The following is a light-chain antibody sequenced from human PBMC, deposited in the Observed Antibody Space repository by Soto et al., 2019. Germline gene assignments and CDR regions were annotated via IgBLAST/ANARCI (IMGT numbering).Light chain of an antibody. CDR2: EVF. V-gene: IGLV2-23*02. CDR3: GSNLAPTTHD. Sequence: QSVLTQPASVSGSPGQSITISCTGTSSDVGAYNLVSWYQQYPGKVPKLLIYEVFKRPSGVSDRFSGSKSGNTASLTISGLQDEDEADYQCGSNLAPTTHDSVTVTKLP. J-gene: IGLJ1*01. CDR1: SSDVGAYNL.